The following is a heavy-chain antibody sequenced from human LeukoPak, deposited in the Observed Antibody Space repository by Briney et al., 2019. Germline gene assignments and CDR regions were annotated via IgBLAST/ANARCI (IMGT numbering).Heavy chain of an antibody. CDR2: IYYSGST. CDR3: ARDPGVYYYMDV. CDR1: GGSISSSYY. Sequence: SETLSLTCTVSGGSISSSYYWGWIRQPPGKGLEWIGSIYYSGSTYYNPSPKSRVTISVDTSKNQFSLKLSSVTAADTAVYHCARDPGVYYYMDVWGKGTTVTVSS. V-gene: IGHV4-39*07. D-gene: IGHD3-10*01. J-gene: IGHJ6*03.